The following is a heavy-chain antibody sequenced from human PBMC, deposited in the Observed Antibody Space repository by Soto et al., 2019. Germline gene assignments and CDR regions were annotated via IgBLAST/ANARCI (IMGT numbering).Heavy chain of an antibody. CDR1: GFTFSSYA. Sequence: GGSLRLSCAASGFTFSSYAMSWVRQAPGKGLEWVSAISGSGGSTYYADSVKGRFTISRDNSKNTLYLQMNSLRAEDTAVYYCAKDRRNPPYEDGEHDAFDIWGQGTMVTVSS. V-gene: IGHV3-23*01. D-gene: IGHD4-17*01. J-gene: IGHJ3*02. CDR2: ISGSGGST. CDR3: AKDRRNPPYEDGEHDAFDI.